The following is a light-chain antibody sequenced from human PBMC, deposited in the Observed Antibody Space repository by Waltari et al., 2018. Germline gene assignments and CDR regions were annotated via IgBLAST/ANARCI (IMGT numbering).Light chain of an antibody. Sequence: DIQMTQSPSTLSASVGDRVIVTCRASQSISSSLAWYQQKPGKGPKFLIYDASSLQSGVPSRFSGSGSGTEFTLTISSLQPDDFATYYCQQHNNYPYTFGQGTKLEIK. CDR1: QSISSS. J-gene: IGKJ2*01. CDR2: DAS. V-gene: IGKV1-5*01. CDR3: QQHNNYPYT.